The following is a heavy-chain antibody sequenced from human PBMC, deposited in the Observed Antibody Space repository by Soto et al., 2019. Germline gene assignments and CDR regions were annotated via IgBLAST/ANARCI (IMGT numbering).Heavy chain of an antibody. CDR3: ARGSGATIFSTAFDY. CDR1: GYSISSGHY. Sequence: PSETLSLTCAASGYSISSGHYWGWIRQPPGKGLEWIGSIYHSGSTYYNPSLKSRVTISVDTSKNQFSLKLSSVTAADTAVYYCARGSGATIFSTAFDYWGQGTLVTVSS. J-gene: IGHJ4*02. V-gene: IGHV4-38-2*01. D-gene: IGHD3-3*01. CDR2: IYHSGST.